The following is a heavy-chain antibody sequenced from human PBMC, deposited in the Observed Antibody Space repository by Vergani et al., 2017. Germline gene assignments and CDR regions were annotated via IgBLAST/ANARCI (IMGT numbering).Heavy chain of an antibody. CDR1: GGSITSSSYY. V-gene: IGHV4-39*01. CDR3: ASVDYGGYIDY. Sequence: QVQLQESGPGLVKPSETLSLTCTVSGGSITSSSYYWGWIRQPPGKGLEWIGSIYYSGSTYYNQSLKSRVTISVDTSKNQFSLKLSSVTAADTAVYYCASVDYGGYIDYWGQGTLVTVSS. D-gene: IGHD4-23*01. CDR2: IYYSGST. J-gene: IGHJ4*02.